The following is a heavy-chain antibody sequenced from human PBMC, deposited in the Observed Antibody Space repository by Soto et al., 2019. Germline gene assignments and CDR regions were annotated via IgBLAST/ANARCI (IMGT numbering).Heavy chain of an antibody. Sequence: QVQLVQSGAEVKKPGASVKVSCKASGYTFTGYYMHWVRQAPGQGLEWMGWINPNSGGTNYAQKFQGWVTMTRDTSSSTAYMELSRLRSDDTAVYYCARSHTPFPPRYSSSWYYFDYWGQGTLVTVSS. J-gene: IGHJ4*02. D-gene: IGHD6-13*01. CDR3: ARSHTPFPPRYSSSWYYFDY. V-gene: IGHV1-2*04. CDR1: GYTFTGYY. CDR2: INPNSGGT.